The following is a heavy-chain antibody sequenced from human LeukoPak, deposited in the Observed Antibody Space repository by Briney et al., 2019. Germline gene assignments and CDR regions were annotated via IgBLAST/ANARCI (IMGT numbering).Heavy chain of an antibody. D-gene: IGHD6-19*01. J-gene: IGHJ4*02. CDR1: GGSIRSYY. CDR3: ASDPFSSAWEFDY. CDR2: ISYSGST. Sequence: SETLSLTCTVSGGSIRSYYWSWIRQPPGKGLEWIGSISYSGSTYYNPSLRSRVTISIDTSKNQFSLKLTSVTAADTAVYHCASDPFSSAWEFDYWGQGTLVTVSS. V-gene: IGHV4-59*05.